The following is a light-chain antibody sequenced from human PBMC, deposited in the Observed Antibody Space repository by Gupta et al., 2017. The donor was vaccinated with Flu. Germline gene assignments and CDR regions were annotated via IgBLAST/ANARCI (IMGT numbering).Light chain of an antibody. Sequence: QSVLTQPPSVSAAPGPKVTISCSGSSSNIGNNYVSRYQQLPGTAPKLLIYENNKRPSGIPGRFSGSKSGTSATLGITGLQTGDEADYYCGTWDSSLSAGWVFGGGTKLTVL. J-gene: IGLJ3*02. CDR1: SSNIGNNY. V-gene: IGLV1-51*02. CDR2: ENN. CDR3: GTWDSSLSAGWV.